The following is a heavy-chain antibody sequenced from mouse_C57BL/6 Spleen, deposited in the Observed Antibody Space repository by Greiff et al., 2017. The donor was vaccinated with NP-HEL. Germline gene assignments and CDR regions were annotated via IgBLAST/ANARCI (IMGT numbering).Heavy chain of an antibody. CDR1: GYTFTSYW. CDR2: IDPSDSYT. CDR3: ARWSNYVTFAY. D-gene: IGHD2-5*01. V-gene: IGHV1-69*01. J-gene: IGHJ3*01. Sequence: QVQLQQPGAELVMPGASVKLSCKASGYTFTSYWMHWVKQRPGQGLEWIGVIDPSDSYTNYNQKFKGKSTLTVDKSSSTAYMQLSSLTSEDSAVYYCARWSNYVTFAYWGQGTLVTVSA.